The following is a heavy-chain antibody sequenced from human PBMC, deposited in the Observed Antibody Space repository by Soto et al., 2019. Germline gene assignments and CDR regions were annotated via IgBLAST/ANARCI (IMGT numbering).Heavy chain of an antibody. D-gene: IGHD3-10*01. CDR1: GFNFNTYA. J-gene: IGHJ5*02. V-gene: IGHV3-23*01. CDR2: ISASATQT. Sequence: EARILESGGGLAQPGGSLKISCTASGFNFNTYAMSWVRQAPGKGLEWVSGISASATQTYYAESVKGRFAISRDNSKSTLYLQLDSLTPEDTARYYCAKPITAGGSNSWGPGTLVAVSS. CDR3: AKPITAGGSNS.